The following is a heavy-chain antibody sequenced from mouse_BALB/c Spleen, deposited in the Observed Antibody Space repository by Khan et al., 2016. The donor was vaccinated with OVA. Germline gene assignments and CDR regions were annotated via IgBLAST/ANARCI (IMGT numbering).Heavy chain of an antibody. J-gene: IGHJ2*01. CDR2: TYPGSGST. CDR3: ARSGYGSLGY. V-gene: IGHV1-77*01. CDR1: GYTFTDYI. Sequence: QVQLQQPGPVLVKPGASVKMSCKASGYTFTDYIINWVRQRTGQGLEWIGQTYPGSGSTYYNEKFKGKATLTADKSSNTAYMQLRSLTSEDSAVYFCARSGYGSLGYWGQGTTLTVSS. D-gene: IGHD1-1*01.